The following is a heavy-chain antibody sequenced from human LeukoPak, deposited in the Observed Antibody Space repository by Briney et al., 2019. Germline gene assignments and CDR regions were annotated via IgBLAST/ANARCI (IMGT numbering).Heavy chain of an antibody. CDR3: ARDLLLWFGELSGDSDY. V-gene: IGHV3-33*01. CDR1: GFTFSSYG. J-gene: IGHJ4*02. Sequence: PGRSLRLSCAASGFTFSSYGMHWVRQAPGKGLGWVAVIWYDGSHKYYADSVKGRFTISRDNSKNTLHLQMNSLRAEDTAVYYCARDLLLWFGELSGDSDYWGQGTLVTVSS. D-gene: IGHD3-10*01. CDR2: IWYDGSHK.